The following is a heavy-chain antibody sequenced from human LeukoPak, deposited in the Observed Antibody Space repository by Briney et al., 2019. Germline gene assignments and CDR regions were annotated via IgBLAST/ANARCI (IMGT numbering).Heavy chain of an antibody. V-gene: IGHV3-64*01. J-gene: IGHJ4*02. Sequence: PGGSLRLSCVASGXTLSGFVMHWVRQAPGKGPESVSAITPDGDTTYYANSVKGRFTISRDNSKNTLYLQMGSLTTEDMAVYYCARENPQGGSDSWGQGTLVTVSS. D-gene: IGHD5-12*01. CDR3: ARENPQGGSDS. CDR1: GXTLSGFV. CDR2: ITPDGDTT.